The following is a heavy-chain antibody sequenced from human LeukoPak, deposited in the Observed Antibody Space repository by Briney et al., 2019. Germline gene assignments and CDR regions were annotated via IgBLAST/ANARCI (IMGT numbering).Heavy chain of an antibody. CDR2: VSSGGDRT. CDR3: ARGVEPLAANTLAY. CDR1: GFTFSSYD. Sequence: GGSLTLSCAASGFTFSSYDMSWVRQAPGKGLQWVSAVSSGGDRTYYADSVKGRFSISRDNSKNTLYLQMNSLSADDTAVYYCARGVEPLAANTLAYWGQGTLVTVSS. D-gene: IGHD1-14*01. J-gene: IGHJ4*02. V-gene: IGHV3-23*01.